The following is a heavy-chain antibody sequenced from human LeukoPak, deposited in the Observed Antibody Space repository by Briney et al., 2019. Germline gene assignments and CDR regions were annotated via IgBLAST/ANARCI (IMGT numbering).Heavy chain of an antibody. J-gene: IGHJ4*02. CDR1: GFTFDDHV. CDR3: TRDQTPYY. Sequence: GGSLRLSCTVSGFTFDDHVMTWVRQAPGKGLEWVGFIRSKIYGGTPEYAASVKGRFTISRDDSKGIAYLQMNSLKTEDTAVYYCTRDQTPYYWGQGTLVTVSS. CDR2: IRSKIYGGTP. V-gene: IGHV3-49*04.